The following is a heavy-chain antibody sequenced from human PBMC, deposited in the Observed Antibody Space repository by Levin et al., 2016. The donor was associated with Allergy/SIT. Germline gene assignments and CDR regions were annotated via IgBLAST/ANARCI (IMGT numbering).Heavy chain of an antibody. CDR3: ATGYSGYAGFDP. CDR2: IYYDGST. J-gene: IGHJ5*02. Sequence: TLSLTCNVSGDSVTSRGSYWSWIRQHPGKNLEWIGFIYYDGSTYYNPSLETRVLISIDTSKNQFSVKLSSVTAADTAVYYCATGYSGYAGFDPWGQGILVTVSS. V-gene: IGHV4-31*03. D-gene: IGHD5-12*01. CDR1: GDSVTSRGSY.